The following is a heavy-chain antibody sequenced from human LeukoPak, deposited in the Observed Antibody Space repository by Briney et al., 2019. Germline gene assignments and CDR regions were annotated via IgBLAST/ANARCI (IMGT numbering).Heavy chain of an antibody. V-gene: IGHV4-59*12. CDR1: GGSISSYY. Sequence: SETLSLTCTVSGGSISSYYWSWIRQPPGKGLEWIGYIYYSGSTNYNPSLKSRVTISVDTSKNQFSLKLSSVTATDTAVYYCARDSSSWYGDWFDPWGQGTLVTVSS. CDR2: IYYSGST. CDR3: ARDSSSWYGDWFDP. D-gene: IGHD6-13*01. J-gene: IGHJ5*02.